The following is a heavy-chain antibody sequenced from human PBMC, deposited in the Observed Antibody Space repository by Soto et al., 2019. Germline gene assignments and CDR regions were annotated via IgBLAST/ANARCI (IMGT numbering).Heavy chain of an antibody. CDR2: ISGSGGST. J-gene: IGHJ5*02. V-gene: IGHV3-23*01. Sequence: RRLSCAASGFTFSSYAMSWVRQAPGKGLEWVSAISGSGGSTYYADSVKGRFTISRDNSKNTLYLQMNSLRAEDTAVYYCAKGRDVVVVAAFPWFDPWGQGTLVTVSS. D-gene: IGHD2-15*01. CDR1: GFTFSSYA. CDR3: AKGRDVVVVAAFPWFDP.